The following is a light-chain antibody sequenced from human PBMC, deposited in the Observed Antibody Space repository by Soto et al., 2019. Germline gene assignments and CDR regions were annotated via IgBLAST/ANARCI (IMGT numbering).Light chain of an antibody. J-gene: IGKJ5*01. V-gene: IGKV3-11*01. CDR1: HSVTTH. CDR2: DAS. CDR3: QQRSDSIT. Sequence: EILMTQSPATLSVSPGERATLSCWASHSVTTHLAWFKQRPGQTPRLLIYDASTRAPGIPARFSGRASGAEFTLTISSLEPEDFAVYYCQQRSDSITFGQGTRLEIK.